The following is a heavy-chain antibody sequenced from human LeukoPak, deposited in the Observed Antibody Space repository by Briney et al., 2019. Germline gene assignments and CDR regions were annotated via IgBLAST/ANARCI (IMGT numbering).Heavy chain of an antibody. CDR3: ARGERGYSYGQFDY. J-gene: IGHJ4*02. Sequence: GGSLRLSCAASGFTFSSYAMSWVRQAPGKGLEWVSVIYSGGSTYYADSVKGRFTISRDNSKNTLYLQMNSLRAEDTAVYYCARGERGYSYGQFDYWGQGTLVTVSS. V-gene: IGHV3-66*01. D-gene: IGHD5-18*01. CDR1: GFTFSSYA. CDR2: IYSGGST.